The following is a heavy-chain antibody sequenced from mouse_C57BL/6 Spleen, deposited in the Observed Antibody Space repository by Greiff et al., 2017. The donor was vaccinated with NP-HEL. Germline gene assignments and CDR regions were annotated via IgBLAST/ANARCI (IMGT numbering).Heavy chain of an antibody. D-gene: IGHD1-1*01. CDR1: GYAFSSYW. J-gene: IGHJ2*01. CDR3: ARGSSPFYYFDY. CDR2: IYPGDGDT. V-gene: IGHV1-80*01. Sequence: VQLQESGAELVKPGASVKISCKASGYAFSSYWMNWVKQRPGKGLEWIGQIYPGDGDTNYNGKFKGKATLTADKSSSTAYMQLSSLTSEDSAVYFCARGSSPFYYFDYWGQGTTLTVSS.